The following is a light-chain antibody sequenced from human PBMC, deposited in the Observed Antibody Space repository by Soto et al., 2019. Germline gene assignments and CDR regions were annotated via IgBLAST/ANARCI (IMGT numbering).Light chain of an antibody. V-gene: IGKV1-39*01. J-gene: IGKJ2*02. CDR3: QQCYSRPRT. CDR1: ETISGY. CDR2: AAS. Sequence: TQMTQAPSSRSGSVGARVPITWRASETISGYLTWYQQKPGQAPRLLIYAASSLQSGVPSRFSGSGSGTDFTLTISSLQPEDFATYYCQQCYSRPRTFGQGTKVDIK.